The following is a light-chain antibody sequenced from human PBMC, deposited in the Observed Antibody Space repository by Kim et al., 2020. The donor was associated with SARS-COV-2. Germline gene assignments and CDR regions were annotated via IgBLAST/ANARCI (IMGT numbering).Light chain of an antibody. Sequence: EIVLTQSPGTLSLSPGERATLSCRTRQSVCSHCLAWYQQRPGQAPRLLIYSVSTRATGIPDRFSGSGSGTDFTLTISRLEPEDFAVYYCQQYGVAHPYTFGQVTKLEI. J-gene: IGKJ2*01. CDR1: QSVCSHC. V-gene: IGKV3-20*01. CDR2: SVS. CDR3: QQYGVAHPYT.